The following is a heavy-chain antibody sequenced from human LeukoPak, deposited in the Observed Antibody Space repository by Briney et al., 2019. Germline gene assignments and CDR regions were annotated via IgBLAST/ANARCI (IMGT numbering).Heavy chain of an antibody. CDR3: ARGAHRGYDGYFDY. D-gene: IGHD5-12*01. V-gene: IGHV1-2*04. CDR1: GYTFTGYY. Sequence: ASVKVSCKASGYTFTGYYMHWVRQAPGQGLEWMGWINPNSGGTNYAQKFQGWVTMTRDTSISTAYMELSRLRSDDTAVYYCARGAHRGYDGYFDYWGQGTLVTVSS. J-gene: IGHJ4*02. CDR2: INPNSGGT.